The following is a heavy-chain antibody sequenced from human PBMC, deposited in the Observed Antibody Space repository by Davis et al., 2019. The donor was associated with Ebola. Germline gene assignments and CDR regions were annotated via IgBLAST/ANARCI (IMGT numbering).Heavy chain of an antibody. CDR1: GYSFTNYT. V-gene: IGHV1-3*04. D-gene: IGHD3-16*01. CDR2: INTGNGNT. J-gene: IGHJ6*02. CDR3: ASGVYYYGMDV. Sequence: AASVKVSCKASGYSFTNYTLHWVRQAPGQRLEWMGWINTGNGNTEYSQKFQGRVTITADKSTSTAYMELSSLRSEDTAVYYCASGVYYYGMDVWGQGTTVTVSS.